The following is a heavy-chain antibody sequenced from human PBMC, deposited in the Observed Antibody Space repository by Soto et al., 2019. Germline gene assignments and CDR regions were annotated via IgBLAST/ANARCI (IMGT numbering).Heavy chain of an antibody. CDR1: GGSISSSNW. V-gene: IGHV4-4*02. CDR2: IYHSGST. CDR3: AGIDYYYYYGMDV. J-gene: IGHJ6*02. Sequence: SETLSLTCAVSGGSISSSNWWSWVRQPPGKGLEWIGEIYHSGSTNYNPSLKSRVTISVDKSKNQFSLKLSSVTAADTAVYYCAGIDYYYYYGMDVWGQGTTVT.